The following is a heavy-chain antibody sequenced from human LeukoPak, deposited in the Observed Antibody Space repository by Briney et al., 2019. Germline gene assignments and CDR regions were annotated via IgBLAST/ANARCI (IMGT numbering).Heavy chain of an antibody. V-gene: IGHV4-4*07. CDR2: IYTSGST. D-gene: IGHD3-10*01. CDR1: GDSISNYY. J-gene: IGHJ4*02. CDR3: AKEGPSKAVGFRELLSGGFNDY. Sequence: PSETLSLTCTVSGDSISNYYWSWIRQPAGKGLEWIGRIYTSGSTNYNPSLKSRVTMSVDTSKNQFSLKLSSVTAADTAVYYCAKEGPSKAVGFRELLSGGFNDYWGQGTLVTVSS.